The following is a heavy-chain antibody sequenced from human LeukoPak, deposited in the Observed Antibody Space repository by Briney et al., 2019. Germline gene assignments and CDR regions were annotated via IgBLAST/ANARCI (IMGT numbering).Heavy chain of an antibody. D-gene: IGHD6-6*01. CDR2: ISGTGGNT. V-gene: IGHV3-23*01. J-gene: IGHJ4*02. Sequence: GGSLRLSCAASGFAFSNYAMSWARQAPGKGLEWVSAISGTGGNTYYADSVKGRFTISRDNSKNTLHLQMNSLRAEDTAVYYCAKDATIAPRLVDYWGQGTLVTVSS. CDR3: AKDATIAPRLVDY. CDR1: GFAFSNYA.